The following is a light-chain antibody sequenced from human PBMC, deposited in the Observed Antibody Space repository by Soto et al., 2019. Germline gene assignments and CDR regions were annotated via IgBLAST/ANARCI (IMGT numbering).Light chain of an antibody. Sequence: EIVMTQSPATLSVSPGERATLSCRASESVSSNLAWYQQKPGQAPRLLIYGASTRATGIPARFSGSGSGTEFTLTLSSVQSEDFAVYYCQQYNKWPPWTFGQGTKVEIK. J-gene: IGKJ1*01. CDR3: QQYNKWPPWT. CDR1: ESVSSN. CDR2: GAS. V-gene: IGKV3-15*01.